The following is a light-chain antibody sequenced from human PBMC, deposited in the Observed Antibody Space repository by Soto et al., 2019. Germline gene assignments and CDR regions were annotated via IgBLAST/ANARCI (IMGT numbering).Light chain of an antibody. J-gene: IGKJ5*01. V-gene: IGKV3-20*01. Sequence: ENVLTQSPGTLSLSPGERATLFCRASQTVSSYLTWYQQRPGQAPRLLISGASRRATGIPDRFSGSGSGTDFTLTISRLEPEDFALYYCQQYGTSPITFGQGTRLVIK. CDR2: GAS. CDR1: QTVSSY. CDR3: QQYGTSPIT.